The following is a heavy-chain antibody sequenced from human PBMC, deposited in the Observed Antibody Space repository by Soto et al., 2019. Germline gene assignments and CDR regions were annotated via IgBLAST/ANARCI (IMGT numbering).Heavy chain of an antibody. D-gene: IGHD3-16*01. Sequence: ASVKVSCKASGSTFSGYYLHWLRQAPGLGLAWLGWINPESGDSQYGETFQGRVTMTRDTSTATVHMELSRPRPDDTALYYCVADRGQVLVYADLWGQGTQVTVSS. J-gene: IGHJ5*02. CDR2: INPESGDS. CDR1: GSTFSGYY. CDR3: VADRGQVLVYADL. V-gene: IGHV1-2*02.